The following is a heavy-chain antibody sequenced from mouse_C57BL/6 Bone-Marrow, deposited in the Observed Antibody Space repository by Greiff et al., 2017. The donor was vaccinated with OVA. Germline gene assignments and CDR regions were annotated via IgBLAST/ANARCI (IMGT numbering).Heavy chain of an antibody. J-gene: IGHJ3*01. CDR2: IYPRSGNP. CDR3: ARWRDYVFAY. CDR1: GYTFTSYG. V-gene: IGHV1-81*01. Sequence: VQLQQSGAELARPGASVKLSSKASGYTFTSYGISWVKQRTGQGLEWIGEIYPRSGNPYYNEKFKGKANLTADKSSSTAYMELRSLTSEDSAVYFCARWRDYVFAYWGQGTLVTVSA. D-gene: IGHD2-4*01.